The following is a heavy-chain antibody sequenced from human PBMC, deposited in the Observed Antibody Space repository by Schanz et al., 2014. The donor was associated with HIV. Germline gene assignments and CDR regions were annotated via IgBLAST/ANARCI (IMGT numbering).Heavy chain of an antibody. V-gene: IGHV1-18*01. J-gene: IGHJ4*02. D-gene: IGHD5-12*01. CDR1: GYTFTSYG. CDR2: ISAYNGNT. CDR3: ARGAAEMATMTPWRY. Sequence: QVQLVQSGAEVKKPGASVKVSCKASGYTFTSYGINWVRQAPGQGLEWMGWISAYNGNTNYAQKLQGRVTMTTDTTTSTASMDLRSLRSDDTAVNYCARGAAEMATMTPWRYWGQGTLVTVSS.